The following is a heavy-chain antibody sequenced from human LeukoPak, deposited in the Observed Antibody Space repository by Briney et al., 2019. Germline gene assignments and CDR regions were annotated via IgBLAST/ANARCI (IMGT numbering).Heavy chain of an antibody. CDR2: IYSGGST. D-gene: IGHD3-3*01. J-gene: IGHJ6*02. CDR1: GFTVSSNY. V-gene: IGHV3-53*01. Sequence: PGGSLRLSCAASGFTVSSNYINWVRQAPGKGLEWVSVIYSGGSTNYADSVKGRFTISRDNSKNTVYLQMNSLSAEDTAVYYCAKDSTASGSYYNMDVWGQGTAVTVSS. CDR3: AKDSTASGSYYNMDV.